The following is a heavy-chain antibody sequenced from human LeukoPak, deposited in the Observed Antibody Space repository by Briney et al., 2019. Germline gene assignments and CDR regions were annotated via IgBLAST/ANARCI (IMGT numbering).Heavy chain of an antibody. Sequence: GGSLRLSCAASGFTFSSYSMNWVRQAPGKGLEWVSSISSSSSYIYYADSVKGRFAISRDNAKKSLYLQMNSLRAEDTAVYYCASYCSSTSCYNWFDPWGQGTLVTVSS. CDR1: GFTFSSYS. D-gene: IGHD2-2*01. V-gene: IGHV3-21*01. J-gene: IGHJ5*02. CDR3: ASYCSSTSCYNWFDP. CDR2: ISSSSSYI.